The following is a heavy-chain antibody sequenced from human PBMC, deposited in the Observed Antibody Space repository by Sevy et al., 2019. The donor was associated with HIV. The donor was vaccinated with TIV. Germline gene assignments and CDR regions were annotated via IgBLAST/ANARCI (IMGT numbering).Heavy chain of an antibody. CDR2: TYYRSKWYN. CDR3: ARGRDTIFGVVIIGYYYGMDV. V-gene: IGHV6-1*01. Sequence: QSQTLSLTCAISGDSVSSNSAAWNWIRQSPSRGLEWLGRTYYRSKWYNDYAVSVKSRITINPDTSKNQFSLQLNSVTPEDTAVYYCARGRDTIFGVVIIGYYYGMDVWGQGTTVTVSS. J-gene: IGHJ6*02. CDR1: GDSVSSNSAA. D-gene: IGHD3-3*01.